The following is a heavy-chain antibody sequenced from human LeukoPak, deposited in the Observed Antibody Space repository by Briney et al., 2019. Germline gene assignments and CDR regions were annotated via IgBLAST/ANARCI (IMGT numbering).Heavy chain of an antibody. D-gene: IGHD1-1*01. V-gene: IGHV3-15*01. CDR1: GFTFSSAW. Sequence: GGSLRLSCAASGFTFSSAWMTWVRQAPGKGLEWVGHIKSKADGGTTDYAAPAKGRFTISRDDSKNTLSLQMNSLKYEDTAVYYCTTDPFMLDVYYFHYWGQGTLATVSS. CDR3: TTDPFMLDVYYFHY. CDR2: IKSKADGGTT. J-gene: IGHJ4*02.